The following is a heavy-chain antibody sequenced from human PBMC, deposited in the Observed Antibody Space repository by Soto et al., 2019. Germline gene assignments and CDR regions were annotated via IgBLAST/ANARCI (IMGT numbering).Heavy chain of an antibody. Sequence: GGSLRLSCAASGFNFIRYGMHWVRQAPGKGLEWIAGMSSDGSYTPYADSMKGRFTISRDNPKNTLFLQMHSLRAEDTAVYFCARDADTSNHFSSFDSWGQGTLVTVSS. CDR2: MSSDGSYT. V-gene: IGHV3-33*05. CDR3: ARDADTSNHFSSFDS. D-gene: IGHD2-2*01. J-gene: IGHJ4*02. CDR1: GFNFIRYG.